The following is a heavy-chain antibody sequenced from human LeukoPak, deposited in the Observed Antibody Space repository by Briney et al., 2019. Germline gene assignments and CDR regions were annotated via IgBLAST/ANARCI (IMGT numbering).Heavy chain of an antibody. CDR2: ISPNNGFT. Sequence: ASVTVSCKASGYTFTGYFLHWVRQAPGQGLEWMGWISPNNGFTNYTQKFKGRLTMTRDTSISTAYMELNRLTSDDTAVFYCARAWGSLYYFDYWGQGTLVTVSS. CDR1: GYTFTGYF. V-gene: IGHV1-2*02. CDR3: ARAWGSLYYFDY. J-gene: IGHJ4*02. D-gene: IGHD3-16*01.